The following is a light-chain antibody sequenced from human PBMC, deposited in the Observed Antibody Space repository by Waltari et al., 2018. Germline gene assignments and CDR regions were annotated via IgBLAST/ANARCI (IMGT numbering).Light chain of an antibody. Sequence: EVVLKQSPDTLSLSPGERATLSCRASQSVRSSFLAWYQQKPGQTPRLLIYGASTRATGIPDRFSGSGSGTDFTLSISRLEPEDFAVYYCQQYVSAPCTFGQGTKLEIK. CDR2: GAS. V-gene: IGKV3-20*01. J-gene: IGKJ2*02. CDR3: QQYVSAPCT. CDR1: QSVRSSF.